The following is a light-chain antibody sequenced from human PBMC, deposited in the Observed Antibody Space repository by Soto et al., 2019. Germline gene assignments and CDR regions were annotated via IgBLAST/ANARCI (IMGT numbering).Light chain of an antibody. Sequence: IQMTQSPSSLSASVGDRVTITCRASQGISNYLAWYQQKPGKVPKLLIYTASSLESGVPSRFSGSGSGTEFTLTISSLQPDEFATYYCQQYDTAWTFGQGTRLEIK. CDR1: QGISNY. CDR2: TAS. J-gene: IGKJ5*01. CDR3: QQYDTAWT. V-gene: IGKV1-5*03.